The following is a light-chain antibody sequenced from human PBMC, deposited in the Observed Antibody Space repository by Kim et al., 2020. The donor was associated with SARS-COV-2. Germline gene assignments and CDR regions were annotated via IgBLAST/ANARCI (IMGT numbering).Light chain of an antibody. CDR3: QQYYSSSLT. J-gene: IGKJ4*01. CDR1: QSVLYSSNNKNY. CDR2: WAS. V-gene: IGKV4-1*01. Sequence: DIVMTQSPDSLAVSLGERATINCKSSQSVLYSSNNKNYFAWYQQKPGQPPKLLISWASTRKSGVPGRFSGSGSGTDFTLTISSLQAEDVAVYYCQQYYSSSLTFGGGTKVDIK.